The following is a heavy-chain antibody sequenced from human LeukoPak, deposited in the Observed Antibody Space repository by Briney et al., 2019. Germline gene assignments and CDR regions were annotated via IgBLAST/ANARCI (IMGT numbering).Heavy chain of an antibody. V-gene: IGHV4-34*01. CDR3: ARRVNWNYAV. J-gene: IGHJ4*02. Sequence: SETLSLTCAVYGGSFSGYYWSWIRQPPGKGLEWIGEINHSGSTNYNPSLKSRVAISVDTSKNQFSLKLSSVTAADTAVYYCARRVNWNYAVWGQGTLVTVSS. CDR1: GGSFSGYY. D-gene: IGHD1-7*01. CDR2: INHSGST.